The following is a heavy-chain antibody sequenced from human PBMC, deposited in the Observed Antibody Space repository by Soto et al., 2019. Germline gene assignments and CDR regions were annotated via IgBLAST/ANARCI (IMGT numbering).Heavy chain of an antibody. Sequence: VGSLRLSCSASGFSVNNNYMTWVRQAPGRRPEWVAVIYTRGTTHYADFATGRFTISRDNAKNSLYLEMNSLRAEDTAVYYCARESEDLTSNFDYWGQGTLVTVSS. J-gene: IGHJ4*02. V-gene: IGHV3-53*01. CDR3: ARESEDLTSNFDY. CDR2: IYTRGTT. CDR1: GFSVNNNY.